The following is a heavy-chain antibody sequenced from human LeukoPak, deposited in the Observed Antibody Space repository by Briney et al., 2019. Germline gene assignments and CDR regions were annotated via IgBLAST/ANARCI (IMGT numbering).Heavy chain of an antibody. V-gene: IGHV4-38-2*01. CDR3: ARLMRYSGSYFDY. CDR1: GYSISSGYY. CDR2: IYHSGST. Sequence: SETLSLTCAVSGYSISSGYYWGWIRQPPGKGLEWIGSIYHSGSTYYNPSLKSRVTISVDTSKNQFSLKLSSVTAADTAVYYCARLMRYSGSYFDYWDQGTLVTVSS. J-gene: IGHJ4*02. D-gene: IGHD1-26*01.